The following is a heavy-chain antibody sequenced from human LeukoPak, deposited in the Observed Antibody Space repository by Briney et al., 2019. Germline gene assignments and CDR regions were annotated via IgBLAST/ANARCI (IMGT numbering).Heavy chain of an antibody. CDR1: GYTFTSYA. V-gene: IGHV1-18*01. Sequence: ASVKVSCKASGYTFTSYAMHWVRQAPGQRLEWMGWISAYNGNTNYAQKLQGRVTMTTDTSTSTAYVELRSLRSDDTAVYYCARREALAYYYDPWGQGTLVTVSS. D-gene: IGHD3-10*01. CDR2: ISAYNGNT. J-gene: IGHJ5*02. CDR3: ARREALAYYYDP.